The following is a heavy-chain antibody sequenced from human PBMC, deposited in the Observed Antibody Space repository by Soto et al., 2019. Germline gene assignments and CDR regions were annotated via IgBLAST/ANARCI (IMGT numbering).Heavy chain of an antibody. Sequence: PSENLSLTCAVSGSSVSGDFYWAWIRQPPGKGLEWIGSVYPSGNTYYLPSLRGRISLSIDTSKNQISLTLTSVTAADTALFYCVDYSASHNWFGRWGQGTLVTVSS. CDR1: GSSVSGDFY. CDR2: VYPSGNT. V-gene: IGHV4-38-2*01. D-gene: IGHD6-13*01. CDR3: VDYSASHNWFGR. J-gene: IGHJ5*02.